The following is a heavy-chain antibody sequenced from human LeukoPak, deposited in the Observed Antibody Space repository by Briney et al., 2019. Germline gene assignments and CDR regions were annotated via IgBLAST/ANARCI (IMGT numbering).Heavy chain of an antibody. CDR3: ARALRQRDGYGFYYYYYMDV. V-gene: IGHV4-61*02. D-gene: IGHD5-24*01. CDR1: GGSISSGSYY. Sequence: NPSETLSLTCTVSGGSISSGSYYWSWIRQPAGKGLEWIGRIYTSGSTNYNPSLKSRVTISVDTSKNQFSLKLSSVTAADTAVYYCARALRQRDGYGFYYYYYMDVWGKGTTVTISS. CDR2: IYTSGST. J-gene: IGHJ6*03.